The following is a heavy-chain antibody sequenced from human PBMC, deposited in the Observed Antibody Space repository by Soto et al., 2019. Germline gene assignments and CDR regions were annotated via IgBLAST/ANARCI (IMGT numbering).Heavy chain of an antibody. CDR1: GCTFSSYA. V-gene: IGHV3-30-3*01. Sequence: PLRPFRFSCAALGCTFSSYAVPWVRQAPGKGLEWVAVISYDGSNRYYADSVKGRFTIARDNSKNTLYLQMNSLRAEDTAVYYCARDYRYYYDSRAYPHYWGQGTLVTVSS. J-gene: IGHJ4*02. CDR3: ARDYRYYYDSRAYPHY. CDR2: ISYDGSNR. D-gene: IGHD3-22*01.